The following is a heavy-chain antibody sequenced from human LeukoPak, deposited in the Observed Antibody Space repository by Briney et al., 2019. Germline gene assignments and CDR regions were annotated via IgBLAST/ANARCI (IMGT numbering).Heavy chain of an antibody. CDR2: ITGSGGTT. D-gene: IGHD4-17*01. V-gene: IGHV3-23*01. Sequence: PGGSLRLSCAASGFTFSSYDMSWVRQAPGKGLEWVSAITGSGGTTYYVDSLKGRFTISRDNAKNSLYLQMNSLRAEDTAVYYCASLRMTTVTQIDYWGQGTLVTVSS. CDR1: GFTFSSYD. CDR3: ASLRMTTVTQIDY. J-gene: IGHJ4*02.